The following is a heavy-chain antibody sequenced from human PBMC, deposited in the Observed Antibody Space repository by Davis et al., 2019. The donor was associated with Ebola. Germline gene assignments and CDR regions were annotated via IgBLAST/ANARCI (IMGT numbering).Heavy chain of an antibody. CDR2: ISGSGGST. D-gene: IGHD1-26*01. J-gene: IGHJ4*02. CDR1: GFTFRSYG. V-gene: IGHV3-23*01. Sequence: GESLKISCAASGFTFRSYGMHWVRQAPGKGLEWVSAISGSGGSTYYADSVKGRFTISRDNSKNTLYLQMNSLRAEDTAVYYCAKGKRRRWDGGFDYWGQGTLVTVSS. CDR3: AKGKRRRWDGGFDY.